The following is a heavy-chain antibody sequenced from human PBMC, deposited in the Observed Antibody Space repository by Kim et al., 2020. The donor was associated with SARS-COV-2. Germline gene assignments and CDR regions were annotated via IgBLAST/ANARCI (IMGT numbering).Heavy chain of an antibody. CDR1: GGSISSYY. CDR3: ARSSGYYYYGMDV. J-gene: IGHJ6*02. Sequence: SETLSLTCTVSGGSISSYYWSWIRQPPGKGLEWIGYIYYSGSTNYNPSLKSRVTISVDTSKNQFSLKLSSVTAADTAVYYCARSSGYYYYGMDVWGQGTTVTVSS. D-gene: IGHD3-22*01. V-gene: IGHV4-59*13. CDR2: IYYSGST.